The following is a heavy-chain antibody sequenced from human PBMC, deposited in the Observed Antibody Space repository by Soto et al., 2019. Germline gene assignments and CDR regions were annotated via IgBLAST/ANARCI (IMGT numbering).Heavy chain of an antibody. Sequence: QVQLVQSGAEVKKPGASVKVSCKASGYSFTSYGISWVRQAPGQGLEWMGWISTYSDNTNYAQNLQGRVTLTTDTSTSTAYMELRSLRSDDTAVYYCARDRVGATGDYWGQGTLVTVSS. D-gene: IGHD1-26*01. CDR1: GYSFTSYG. CDR2: ISTYSDNT. J-gene: IGHJ4*02. V-gene: IGHV1-18*01. CDR3: ARDRVGATGDY.